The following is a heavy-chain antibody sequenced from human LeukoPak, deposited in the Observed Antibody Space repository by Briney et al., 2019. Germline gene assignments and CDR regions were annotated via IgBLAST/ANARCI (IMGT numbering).Heavy chain of an antibody. J-gene: IGHJ2*01. CDR1: GFTFSSYA. D-gene: IGHD3-10*01. CDR2: INHSGAT. V-gene: IGHV4-34*01. Sequence: PGGSLRLSCAASGFTFSSYAMSWVRQTPGKGLEWTGEINHSGATNYNPSLKSRVTISVDTSKNQFSLYLNSVTAADTAVYYCARDPRRFGEFIPRKNIHYYFDVWGRGTLVTVSS. CDR3: ARDPRRFGEFIPRKNIHYYFDV.